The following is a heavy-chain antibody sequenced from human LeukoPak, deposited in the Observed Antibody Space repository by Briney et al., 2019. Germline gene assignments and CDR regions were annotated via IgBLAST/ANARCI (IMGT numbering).Heavy chain of an antibody. D-gene: IGHD3-3*01. J-gene: IGHJ4*02. CDR1: GFTFSSYG. Sequence: GGSLRLCCAASGFTFSSYGMHWVRQAPGKGLEWVSSISGGSGYIYYADSVQGRFTISRDNAKNSLFLQMNSLRAEDTALYYCARGGRFFEYWGQGTLVPVSS. CDR2: ISGGSGYI. V-gene: IGHV3-21*01. CDR3: ARGGRFFEY.